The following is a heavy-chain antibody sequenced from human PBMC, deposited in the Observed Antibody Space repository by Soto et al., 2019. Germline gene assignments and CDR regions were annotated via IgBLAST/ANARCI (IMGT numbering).Heavy chain of an antibody. D-gene: IGHD5-12*01. J-gene: IGHJ6*02. Sequence: PGGSLRLSCAASGFTFSTSGMHWVRQAPGKGLEWVTVISYDGGDKYYAESVKGRFSISRDNSKNTLYLQMNSLRTEDTATYYCAKGQIVATGRGHYGLDVWGQGTTVTVS. V-gene: IGHV3-30*18. CDR3: AKGQIVATGRGHYGLDV. CDR2: ISYDGGDK. CDR1: GFTFSTSG.